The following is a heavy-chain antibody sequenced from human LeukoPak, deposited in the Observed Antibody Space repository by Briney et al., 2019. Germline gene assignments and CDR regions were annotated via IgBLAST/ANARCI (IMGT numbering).Heavy chain of an antibody. CDR3: ARESGSYLWRSWLNP. Sequence: SETLSLTCSVSGGAISRYYWSWIRQPPGKGLEWIGYIYYSGSTNYNPSLKSRVTISVDTSKNQFSLKLSSVTAADTAVYYCARESGSYLWRSWLNPWGQGTLVTVSS. J-gene: IGHJ5*02. CDR1: GGAISRYY. CDR2: IYYSGST. D-gene: IGHD3-16*01. V-gene: IGHV4-59*01.